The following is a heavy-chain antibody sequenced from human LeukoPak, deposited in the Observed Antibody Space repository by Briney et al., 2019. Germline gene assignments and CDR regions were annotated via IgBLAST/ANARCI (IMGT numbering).Heavy chain of an antibody. J-gene: IGHJ4*02. CDR3: ARHGSSWLVFDY. D-gene: IGHD6-13*01. V-gene: IGHV4-59*08. CDR1: GGSISSYY. CDR2: IYYSGST. Sequence: SETLSLTCTVSGGSISSYYWSWIRQPPGKGLEWIGYIYYSGSTNYNPSLKSRATISVDTSKNQFSLKLSSVTAADTAVYYCARHGSSWLVFDYWGQGTLVTVSS.